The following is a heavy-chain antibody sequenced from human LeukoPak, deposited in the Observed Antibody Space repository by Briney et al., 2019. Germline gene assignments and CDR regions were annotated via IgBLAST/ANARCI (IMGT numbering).Heavy chain of an antibody. CDR1: GFTVSSNY. J-gene: IGHJ5*02. V-gene: IGHV3-66*01. CDR2: IYSGGST. D-gene: IGHD5-24*01. Sequence: GGSLRLSCAASGFTVSSNYMSWVRQAPGKGLEWVSVIYSGGSTYYADSVKGRFTISRDNSKSTLYLQMNSLRAEDTAVYYCARGDGYNYWFDPWGQGTLVTVSS. CDR3: ARGDGYNYWFDP.